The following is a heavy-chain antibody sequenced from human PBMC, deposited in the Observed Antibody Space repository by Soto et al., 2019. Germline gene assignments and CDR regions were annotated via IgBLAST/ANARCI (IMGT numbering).Heavy chain of an antibody. Sequence: ESLKISCKGSGYSFTSYWIGWVRQMPGKGLEWMGIIYPGDSDTRYSPSFQGQVTISADKSISTAYLQWSSLKASDTAMYYCARQDPYNWNYERFFDYWGQGTLVTVSS. J-gene: IGHJ4*02. V-gene: IGHV5-51*01. CDR2: IYPGDSDT. D-gene: IGHD1-7*01. CDR1: GYSFTSYW. CDR3: ARQDPYNWNYERFFDY.